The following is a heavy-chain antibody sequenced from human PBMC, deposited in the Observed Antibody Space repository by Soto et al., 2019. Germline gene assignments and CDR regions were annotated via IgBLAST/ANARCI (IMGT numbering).Heavy chain of an antibody. CDR3: ARDSVYGGNPPPFDY. Sequence: GGSLRLSCAASGFTFSSYSMNWVRQAPGKGLEWVSFISTGSSYIYYADSVKGRFTISRDNAKNSLYLQMNSLRADETAVYYCARDSVYGGNPPPFDYWGQGTLVTVSS. D-gene: IGHD4-17*01. J-gene: IGHJ4*02. CDR1: GFTFSSYS. CDR2: ISTGSSYI. V-gene: IGHV3-21*01.